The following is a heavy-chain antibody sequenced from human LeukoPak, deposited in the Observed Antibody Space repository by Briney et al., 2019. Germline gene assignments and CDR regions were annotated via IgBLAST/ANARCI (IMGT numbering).Heavy chain of an antibody. Sequence: QPGRSLRLSCVASGFIFSSHGMHWVRQAPDKGLEWVAVIWYDGSNKYYADSVKGRFTISRDNSKNTLYLQMNSLRADDTAVYYCARDRYSSGWADAFDIWGQGTMVTVSS. CDR3: ARDRYSSGWADAFDI. CDR2: IWYDGSNK. D-gene: IGHD6-19*01. CDR1: GFIFSSHG. V-gene: IGHV3-33*01. J-gene: IGHJ3*02.